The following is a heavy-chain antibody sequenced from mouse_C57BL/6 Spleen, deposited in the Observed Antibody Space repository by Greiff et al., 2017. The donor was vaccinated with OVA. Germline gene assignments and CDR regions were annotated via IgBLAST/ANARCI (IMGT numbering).Heavy chain of an antibody. CDR3: ARDPGYYYIDY. Sequence: EVKLMESEGGLVQPGSSMKLSCTASGFTFSDYYMAWVRQVPEKGLEWVANINYDGSSTYYLDSLKSRFIISRDDAKNILYLQMSSLKSEDTATYYCARDPGYYYIDYWGQGTTHTVSS. CDR1: GFTFSDYY. D-gene: IGHD2-3*01. V-gene: IGHV5-16*01. CDR2: INYDGSST. J-gene: IGHJ2*01.